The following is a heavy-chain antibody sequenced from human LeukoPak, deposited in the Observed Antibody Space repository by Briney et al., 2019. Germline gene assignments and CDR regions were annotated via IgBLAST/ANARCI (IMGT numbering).Heavy chain of an antibody. Sequence: PGGSLRLSCAASGVTFSIYAMSWVRQAPGKGLEWVSGISCGGSSNYEDSVKSRVTISRDNSKNTLYLQMKSLRVEDTAVYYCAKEVTVTDYSFDYWGQGTLVAVSS. CDR3: AKEVTVTDYSFDY. J-gene: IGHJ4*02. D-gene: IGHD4-17*01. CDR2: ISCGGSS. V-gene: IGHV3-23*01. CDR1: GVTFSIYA.